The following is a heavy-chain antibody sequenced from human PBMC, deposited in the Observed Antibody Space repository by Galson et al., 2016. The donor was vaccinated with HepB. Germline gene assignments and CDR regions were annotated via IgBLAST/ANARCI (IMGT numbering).Heavy chain of an antibody. Sequence: SETLSLTCTVSGGSISNYYWSWIRQPPGMGLEWIGYVYYSGGTNYNPSLKSRLTISLDTSKNQFSLKLSSVTAADTAVYYCARVSEAAAHVWGQGTLVTVSS. CDR3: ARVSEAAAHV. D-gene: IGHD6-13*01. CDR1: GGSISNYY. CDR2: VYYSGGT. V-gene: IGHV4-59*01. J-gene: IGHJ4*02.